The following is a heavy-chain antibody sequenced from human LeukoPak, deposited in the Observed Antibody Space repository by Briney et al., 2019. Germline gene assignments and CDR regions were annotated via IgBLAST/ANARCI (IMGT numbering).Heavy chain of an antibody. Sequence: GGSLRLSCAASGFTFSSYEMNWVRQAPGKGLEWVSYISSSGSTIYYADSVKGRFTISRDNAKNSLYLQMNSLRAEDTAVYYCARDNSWYSSGWYFDYWGQGTPVTVSS. J-gene: IGHJ4*02. CDR2: ISSSGSTI. D-gene: IGHD6-19*01. CDR3: ARDNSWYSSGWYFDY. CDR1: GFTFSSYE. V-gene: IGHV3-48*03.